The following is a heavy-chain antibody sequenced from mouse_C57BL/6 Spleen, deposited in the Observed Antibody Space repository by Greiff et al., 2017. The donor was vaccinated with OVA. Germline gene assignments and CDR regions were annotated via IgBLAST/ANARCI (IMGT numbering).Heavy chain of an antibody. V-gene: IGHV1-61*01. Sequence: QVQLKQPGAELVRPGSSVKLSCKASGYTFTSYWMDWVKQRPGQGLEWIGNIYPSDSETHYNQKFKDKATFTVDKSSSTAYMQLSSLTSEDSAVYYCARSNGGYYYGSSPYFDYWGQGTTLTVSS. CDR3: ARSNGGYYYGSSPYFDY. D-gene: IGHD1-1*01. CDR2: IYPSDSET. J-gene: IGHJ2*01. CDR1: GYTFTSYW.